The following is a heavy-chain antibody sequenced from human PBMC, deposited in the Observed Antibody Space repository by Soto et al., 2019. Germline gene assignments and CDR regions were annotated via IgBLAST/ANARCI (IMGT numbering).Heavy chain of an antibody. CDR2: INPSGGST. CDR3: ARDQIAGTYFFDY. V-gene: IGHV1-46*01. J-gene: IGHJ4*02. CDR1: GNTFTSHY. D-gene: IGHD6-13*01. Sequence: SVKVSCKASGNTFTSHYIHWVRQAPGQGPEWMGIINPSGGSTSYAQKFQSRVTMTRDTSTSTVYMELSSLRSEDTAVYYCARDQIAGTYFFDYWGQGTLVTVSS.